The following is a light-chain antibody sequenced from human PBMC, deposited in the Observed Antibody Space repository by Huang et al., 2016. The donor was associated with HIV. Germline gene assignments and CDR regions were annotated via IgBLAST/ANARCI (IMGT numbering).Light chain of an antibody. V-gene: IGKV3-15*01. Sequence: EIVMTQSPATLSVSPGERATLSCRASQSVSSNLAWDQQKPGQAPRLLIYGASTRATVIPARFSCSGSGTEFTLTISSRQSEDFAGYYCQQYNNWPPWTFGQGTKVEIK. CDR1: QSVSSN. CDR3: QQYNNWPPWT. J-gene: IGKJ1*01. CDR2: GAS.